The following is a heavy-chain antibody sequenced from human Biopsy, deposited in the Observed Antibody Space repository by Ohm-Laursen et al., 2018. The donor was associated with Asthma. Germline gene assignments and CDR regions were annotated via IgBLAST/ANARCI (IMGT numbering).Heavy chain of an antibody. D-gene: IGHD2-2*01. J-gene: IGHJ4*02. CDR1: GFRFESFV. Sequence: SLRLSCSASGFRFESFVMHWVRQAPGKGLEWVAGIGLDSGTTVYAGSVRGRFTISRDNAKKSVFLQLNSLRAEDSAFYYCGKGAAAAIAYPDSWGQGTLVTVSS. CDR3: GKGAAAAIAYPDS. V-gene: IGHV3-9*01. CDR2: IGLDSGTT.